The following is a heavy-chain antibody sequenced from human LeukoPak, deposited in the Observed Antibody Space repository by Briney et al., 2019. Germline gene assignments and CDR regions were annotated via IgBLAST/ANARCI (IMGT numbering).Heavy chain of an antibody. CDR1: GGSINSYY. J-gene: IGHJ4*02. Sequence: SETLSLTCTVSGGSINSYYWSWIRQPPGKGLEWIGYIYYSGSTNHNPSLKSRATISVDTSKNQFSLRLSSVTAADTAVYYCARVTGYMTEDYFDYWGQGTLITVSS. V-gene: IGHV4-59*01. CDR3: ARVTGYMTEDYFDY. CDR2: IYYSGST. D-gene: IGHD6-13*01.